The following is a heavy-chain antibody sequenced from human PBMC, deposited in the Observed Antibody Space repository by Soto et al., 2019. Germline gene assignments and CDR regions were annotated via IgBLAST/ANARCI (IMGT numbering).Heavy chain of an antibody. J-gene: IGHJ6*02. CDR3: ARDRVMRGNSYYYGMDV. D-gene: IGHD2-8*01. CDR1: GGTFSNFA. CDR2: IIPTFASP. V-gene: IGHV1-69*12. Sequence: QVQLVQSGAEVKKPGSSVKVSCKASGGTFSNFAISWVRQAPGQGLEWMGAIIPTFASPTYAQRFQGRISNNADASTTTAFMELSSPRSDDTAVYFCARDRVMRGNSYYYGMDVWGQGTTVTVSS.